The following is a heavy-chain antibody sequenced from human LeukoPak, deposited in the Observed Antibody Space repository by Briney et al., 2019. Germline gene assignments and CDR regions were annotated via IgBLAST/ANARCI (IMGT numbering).Heavy chain of an antibody. CDR1: GFTFSSYG. Sequence: GGSLRLSCAASGFTFSSYGMHWVRQAPGKGLEWVAVISYDGSNKYYADSVKGRFTISRDNAKNSLYLQMNSLRDEDTAVYYCARGYDFWSGYQGDYWGQGTLVTVSS. CDR3: ARGYDFWSGYQGDY. V-gene: IGHV3-30*03. J-gene: IGHJ4*02. CDR2: ISYDGSNK. D-gene: IGHD3-3*01.